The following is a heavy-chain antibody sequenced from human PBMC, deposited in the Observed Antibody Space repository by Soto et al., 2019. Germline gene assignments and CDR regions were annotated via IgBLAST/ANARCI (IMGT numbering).Heavy chain of an antibody. Sequence: QITLNESGPPVVKPPRTLTLPCTSLDFSLTIRGVGVGWFRQSPGTAPKGLALFYWVDERPYSASQKSRFTITKDTSKNQVVLTMASVDPADTATYYCAHRILRTVFGLVTTTAIYFDFWGQGTPVVVSS. CDR3: AHRILRTVFGLVTTTAIYFDF. J-gene: IGHJ4*02. D-gene: IGHD3-3*01. CDR2: FYWVDER. CDR1: DFSLTIRGVG. V-gene: IGHV2-5*02.